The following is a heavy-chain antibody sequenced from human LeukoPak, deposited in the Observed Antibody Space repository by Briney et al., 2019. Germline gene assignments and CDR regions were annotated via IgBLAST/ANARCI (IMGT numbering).Heavy chain of an antibody. CDR3: ARDYGSSWFDAFDI. J-gene: IGHJ3*02. V-gene: IGHV3-33*01. CDR1: GFTFSSYG. CDR2: IWYDGSNK. D-gene: IGHD6-13*01. Sequence: AGGSLRLSCAASGFTFSSYGMHWVRQAPGKGLEWVADIWYDGSNKYYADSVKGRFTISRDNSKNTLYLQMNRLRAEDTAVYYCARDYGSSWFDAFDIWGQGTMVTVSS.